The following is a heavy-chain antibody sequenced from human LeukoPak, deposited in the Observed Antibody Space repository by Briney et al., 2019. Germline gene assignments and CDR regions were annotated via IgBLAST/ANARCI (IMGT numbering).Heavy chain of an antibody. V-gene: IGHV1-69*01. J-gene: IGHJ5*02. CDR1: GGTFSSYA. CDR3: ASGSSGYPLNWFNP. D-gene: IGHD3-22*01. Sequence: SVKVSCKASGGTFSSYAISWVRQAPGQGLEWMGGIIPIFGTANYAQKFQGRVTITADESTSTSYMELSSLRSEDTAVYYCASGSSGYPLNWFNPWGQGTLVTVSS. CDR2: IIPIFGTA.